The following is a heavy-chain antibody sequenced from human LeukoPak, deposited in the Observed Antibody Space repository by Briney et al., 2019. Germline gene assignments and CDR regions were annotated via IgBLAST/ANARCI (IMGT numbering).Heavy chain of an antibody. V-gene: IGHV1-2*02. CDR3: ARLADCSSSSCRSFDY. CDR1: GYPFTGYY. D-gene: IGHD2-2*01. CDR2: INPNSGFT. Sequence: ASVKVSCKASGYPFTGYYLHWVRQAPGQGLEWMGWINPNSGFTNYAQKFQGRVTMTRDTSISTAYMELSRLRSDDTAVYYCARLADCSSSSCRSFDYWGQGTLVSVSS. J-gene: IGHJ4*02.